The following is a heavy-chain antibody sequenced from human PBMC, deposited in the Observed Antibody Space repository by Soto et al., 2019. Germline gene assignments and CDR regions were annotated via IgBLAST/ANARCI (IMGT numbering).Heavy chain of an antibody. Sequence: GASVKVSCKVSGYTLTELSMHWVRQAPGKGLEWMGGFDPEDGETIYAQKFQGRVTMTEDTSTDTAYMELSSLRSEDTAVYYCATRTYYDFWSGYRYNWFDPWGQGTLVTVPQ. CDR3: ATRTYYDFWSGYRYNWFDP. J-gene: IGHJ5*02. CDR2: FDPEDGET. D-gene: IGHD3-3*01. CDR1: GYTLTELS. V-gene: IGHV1-24*01.